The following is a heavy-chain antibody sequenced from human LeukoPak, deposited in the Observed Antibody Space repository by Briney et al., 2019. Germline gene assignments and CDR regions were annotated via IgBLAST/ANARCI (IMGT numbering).Heavy chain of an antibody. CDR3: ARSASMRVIRFVRAFDI. CDR2: INHSGST. Sequence: PSETLSLTCAVYGGSFSGYYWSWIRQPPGKGLEWIGEINHSGSTNYNPSLKSRVTISVDTSKNQFSLKLSSVTAADTAVYYCARSASMRVIRFVRAFDIWGQGTMVTVSS. V-gene: IGHV4-34*01. J-gene: IGHJ3*02. D-gene: IGHD3-22*01. CDR1: GGSFSGYY.